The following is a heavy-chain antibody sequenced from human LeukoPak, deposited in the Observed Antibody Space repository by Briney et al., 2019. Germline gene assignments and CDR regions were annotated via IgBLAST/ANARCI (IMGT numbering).Heavy chain of an antibody. CDR2: ISGSGGST. V-gene: IGHV3-23*01. Sequence: GGSLRLSCAASGFTFSNYAMSWVRQAPGEGLEWVSGISGSGGSTNYADSVKGRFTISRDNSKNTLYLQMNSLRAEDTAVYYCARGRPGYYFDYWGQGTLVTVSS. CDR1: GFTFSNYA. CDR3: ARGRPGYYFDY. D-gene: IGHD6-13*01. J-gene: IGHJ4*02.